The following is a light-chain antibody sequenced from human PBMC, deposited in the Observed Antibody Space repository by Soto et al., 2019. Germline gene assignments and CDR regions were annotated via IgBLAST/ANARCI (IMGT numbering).Light chain of an antibody. V-gene: IGKV3-11*01. J-gene: IGKJ4*01. CDR1: PSVSNS. CDR2: DAS. CDR3: QQRNKWPPVT. Sequence: EIVMKQSPATLSVYKGERATLSCGASPSVSNSLACYQHKPVQAPRLLIYDASNRATGVPTRFSGSGSGTDFTLTISSLEPEDFAVYYCQQRNKWPPVTFGRGTKVDIK.